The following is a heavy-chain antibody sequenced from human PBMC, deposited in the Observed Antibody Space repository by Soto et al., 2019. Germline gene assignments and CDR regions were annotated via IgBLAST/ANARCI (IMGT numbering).Heavy chain of an antibody. CDR3: TTVVDY. Sequence: EVQLVQSGGGSVQPGGSLRLSCAASGFTFTNYWMNWVRQVPGKGLVWVSRIDGVGTGTSYSDSVRGRFTISRDNAENTLYLQMNSLRAEDTAVYYCTTVVDYWGQGTPVTVSS. V-gene: IGHV3-74*01. CDR2: IDGVGTGT. J-gene: IGHJ4*02. CDR1: GFTFTNYW.